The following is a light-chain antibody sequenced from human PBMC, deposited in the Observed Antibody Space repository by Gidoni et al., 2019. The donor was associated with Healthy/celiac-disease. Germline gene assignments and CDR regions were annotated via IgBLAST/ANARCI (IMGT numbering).Light chain of an antibody. V-gene: IGKV3-15*01. CDR1: QSVSSN. Sequence: RASQSVSSNLAWYQQKPGQAPRLLIYGASTRATGIPARFSGSGSGTEFTLTISSLQSEDFAVYYCQQYNNWPPLTFGGGTKVEIK. CDR3: QQYNNWPPLT. CDR2: GAS. J-gene: IGKJ4*01.